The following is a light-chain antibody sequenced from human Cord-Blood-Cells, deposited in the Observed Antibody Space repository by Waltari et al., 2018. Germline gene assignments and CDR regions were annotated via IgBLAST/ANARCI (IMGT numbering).Light chain of an antibody. J-gene: IGKJ1*01. Sequence: DISMTQSPSTLSASVVDRVLITCRASQSISSWLAGYQQRPGKAPKLLIYKASSLEGGVPSRFSGSGSGTEFTLTISSLQPDDFATYYCQQYNSYPWTFGQGTKVEIK. CDR1: QSISSW. V-gene: IGKV1-5*03. CDR3: QQYNSYPWT. CDR2: KAS.